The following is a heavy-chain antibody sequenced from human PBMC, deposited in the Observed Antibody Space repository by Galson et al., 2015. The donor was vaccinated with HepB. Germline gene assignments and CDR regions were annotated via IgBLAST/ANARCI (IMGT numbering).Heavy chain of an antibody. V-gene: IGHV3-48*02. CDR3: ARITGTTPGDIDY. J-gene: IGHJ4*02. CDR1: GFIFSSYG. CDR2: ISRSSGTI. D-gene: IGHD1-7*01. Sequence: SLRLSCAVSGFIFSSYGMNWVRQAPGKGLEWVAYISRSSGTIYYADSVKGRFTISRDNGKNSLFLQMNSLRDEDTAMYYCARITGTTPGDIDYWGQGTLVTVPS.